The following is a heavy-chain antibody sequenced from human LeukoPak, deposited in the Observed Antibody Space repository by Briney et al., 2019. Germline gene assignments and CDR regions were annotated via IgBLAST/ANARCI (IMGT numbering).Heavy chain of an antibody. CDR2: IYHSGST. CDR1: GYSISSGYY. CDR3: ARWSGIAAAGTNWFDP. D-gene: IGHD6-13*01. J-gene: IGHJ5*02. Sequence: PSETLSLTCTVSGYSISSGYYWGWIRQPPGKGLEWIGSIYHSGSTYYNPSLKSRVTISVDTSKNQFSLKLSSVTAADTAVYYCARWSGIAAAGTNWFDPWGQGTLVTVSS. V-gene: IGHV4-38-2*02.